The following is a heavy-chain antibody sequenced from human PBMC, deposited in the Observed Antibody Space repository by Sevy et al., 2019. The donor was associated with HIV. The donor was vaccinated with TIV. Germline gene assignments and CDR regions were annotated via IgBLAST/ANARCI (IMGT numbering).Heavy chain of an antibody. Sequence: GGSLRLSCTASGFSFSTYMMNWVRRAPGKGLEWVASFSYSSNYIDYADSLKGRFTISRDNAKNSLFLQMNSLRAEDTAVYYCARPYGSGSWEAFDVWGQGTMVTVSS. CDR3: ARPYGSGSWEAFDV. CDR2: FSYSSNYI. D-gene: IGHD3-10*01. CDR1: GFSFSTYM. V-gene: IGHV3-21*01. J-gene: IGHJ3*01.